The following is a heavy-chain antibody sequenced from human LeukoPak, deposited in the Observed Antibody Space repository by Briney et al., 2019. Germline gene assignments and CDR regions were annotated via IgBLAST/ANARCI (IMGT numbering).Heavy chain of an antibody. CDR2: ISSSGSTI. CDR1: GFTFSSYE. Sequence: GGSLGLSCAASGFTFSSYEMNWVRQAPGKGLEWVSYISSSGSTIYYADSVKGRFTISRDNAKNSLYLQMNSLRAEDTAVYYCARDYYGSGSCVFDYWGQGTLVTVSS. J-gene: IGHJ4*02. CDR3: ARDYYGSGSCVFDY. V-gene: IGHV3-48*03. D-gene: IGHD3-10*01.